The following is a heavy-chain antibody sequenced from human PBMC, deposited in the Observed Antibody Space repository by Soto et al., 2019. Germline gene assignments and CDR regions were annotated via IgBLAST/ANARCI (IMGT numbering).Heavy chain of an antibody. CDR1: GFTFSSYG. D-gene: IGHD5-12*01. CDR2: MRYDGSNE. V-gene: IGHV3-33*01. CDR3: ARIGGRGDSGYAPPDY. Sequence: QVQLVESGGGVVQPGRSLRLSCAASGFTFSSYGMHWVRQAPGKGLEWVAFMRYDGSNEYYADSVKGRFTIFRDNYKDTRCLQMNSRRAEDTAVYYCARIGGRGDSGYAPPDYLGQGTLVTVSS. J-gene: IGHJ4*02.